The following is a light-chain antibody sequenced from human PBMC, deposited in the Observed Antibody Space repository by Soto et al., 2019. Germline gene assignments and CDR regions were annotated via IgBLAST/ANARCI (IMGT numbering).Light chain of an antibody. CDR1: QDMSGY. CDR3: QQLNSYPLA. Sequence: IQLTQSPSSLSASVGDRVTITCRTRQDMSGYLAWYQQKPGKAPKLLIYAAYTWQSGGPSMFSGSGSGTDFTLTICSLQPEDFATYYCQQLNSYPLAFGGGTNVDI. CDR2: AAY. V-gene: IGKV1-9*01. J-gene: IGKJ4*02.